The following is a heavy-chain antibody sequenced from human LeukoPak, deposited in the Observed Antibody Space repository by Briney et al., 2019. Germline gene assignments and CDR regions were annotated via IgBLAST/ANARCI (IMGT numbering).Heavy chain of an antibody. CDR1: GFTFSSYW. D-gene: IGHD2-21*02. V-gene: IGHV3-7*01. CDR3: ARGDIVVVTAPGDV. J-gene: IGHJ6*02. CDR2: IKQDGSEK. Sequence: GGSLRLSCAASGFTFSSYWMSWVRQAPGKGLEWVANIKQDGSEKYYVDSVKGQFTISRDNAKNSLYLQMNSLRAEDTAVYYCARGDIVVVTAPGDVWGQGTTVTVSS.